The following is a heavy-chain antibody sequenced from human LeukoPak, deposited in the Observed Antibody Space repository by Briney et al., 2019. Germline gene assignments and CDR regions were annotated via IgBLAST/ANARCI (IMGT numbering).Heavy chain of an antibody. V-gene: IGHV1-2*02. CDR2: INPNSGGT. D-gene: IGHD6-6*01. CDR1: GYTFTGYY. Sequence: ASVKVSCKASGYTFTGYYMHWVRQAPGQGLEWMGWINPNSGGTNYAQKFQGRVTMTRDTSISTAYMELSRLRSDDTAVYYCARGRDSSSSGWFDPWGQGTLVTVSS. CDR3: ARGRDSSSSGWFDP. J-gene: IGHJ5*02.